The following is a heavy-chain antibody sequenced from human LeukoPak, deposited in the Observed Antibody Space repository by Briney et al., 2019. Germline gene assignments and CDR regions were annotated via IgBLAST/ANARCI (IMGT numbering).Heavy chain of an antibody. CDR1: GFTFSSFD. J-gene: IGHJ6*03. D-gene: IGHD1-1*01. Sequence: GGSLRLSCAASGFTFSSFDMHWVRQPTGQGLEWVSAIGTASDTYYPGSVEGRFTLSRDNAKNSLYLQMNSLTAGDTAVYYCARGPPRGKYYYMDVWGKGTTVTVSS. V-gene: IGHV3-13*01. CDR2: IGTASDT. CDR3: ARGPPRGKYYYMDV.